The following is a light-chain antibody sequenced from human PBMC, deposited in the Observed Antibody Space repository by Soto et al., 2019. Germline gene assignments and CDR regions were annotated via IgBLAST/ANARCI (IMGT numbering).Light chain of an antibody. Sequence: EIVLTQSPGTLSLSPGERATLSCRASQNVSSSYLAWHQQKPGQAPRLLIYAASSRATVIPDLFSGSGSGTDFTLTISRLEPEDSAVYYCQQNGSSPLTFGQGTKVEIK. CDR2: AAS. CDR1: QNVSSSY. V-gene: IGKV3-20*01. CDR3: QQNGSSPLT. J-gene: IGKJ1*01.